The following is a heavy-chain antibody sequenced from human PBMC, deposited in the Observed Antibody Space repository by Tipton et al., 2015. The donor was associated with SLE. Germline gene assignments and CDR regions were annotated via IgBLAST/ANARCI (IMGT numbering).Heavy chain of an antibody. CDR1: GFTFDDYA. Sequence: SLRLSCAASGFTFDDYAMHWVRQAPGKGPEWVSGISWNSGSIGYADSVKGRFTISRDNAKNSLYLQMNSLRAEDTALYYCAKDGRAAAGTPNWYFDLWGRGTLVTVSS. V-gene: IGHV3-9*01. CDR3: AKDGRAAAGTPNWYFDL. D-gene: IGHD6-13*01. CDR2: ISWNSGSI. J-gene: IGHJ2*01.